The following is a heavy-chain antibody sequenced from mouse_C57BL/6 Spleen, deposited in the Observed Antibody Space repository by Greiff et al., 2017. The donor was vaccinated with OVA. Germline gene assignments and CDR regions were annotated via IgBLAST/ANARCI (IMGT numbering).Heavy chain of an antibody. CDR2: IDPETGGT. J-gene: IGHJ2*01. Sequence: VQLVESGAELVRPGASVTLSCKASGYTFTDYEMHWVKQTPVHGLEWIGAIDPETGGTAYNQKFKGKAILTADKSSSTAYMELRSLTSEDSAVYYCTVGGGRNYWGQGTTLTVSS. D-gene: IGHD3-3*01. V-gene: IGHV1-15*01. CDR1: GYTFTDYE. CDR3: TVGGGRNY.